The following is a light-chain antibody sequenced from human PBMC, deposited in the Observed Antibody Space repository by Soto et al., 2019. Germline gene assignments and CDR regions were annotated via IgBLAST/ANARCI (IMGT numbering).Light chain of an antibody. CDR3: HQYNNWPPET. Sequence: EIVMTQSPATLSVSPGERATLSCRASQSVSSNLAWYQQKPGQAPRLLIYGASTRATGIPARFSGSGSGTEFTLTISSLQSEDFAVYSCHQYNNWPPETFGQGTKVAIK. J-gene: IGKJ1*01. CDR2: GAS. CDR1: QSVSSN. V-gene: IGKV3-15*01.